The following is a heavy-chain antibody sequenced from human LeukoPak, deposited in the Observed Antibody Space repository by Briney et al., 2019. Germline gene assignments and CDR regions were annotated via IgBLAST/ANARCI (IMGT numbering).Heavy chain of an antibody. CDR3: ARDYGAYYFDY. D-gene: IGHD4-17*01. V-gene: IGHV4-39*02. CDR2: IYYSGST. Sequence: PSETLSLTCTVSGGSISSSTYYWGWIRQPPGKRLEWIGNIYYSGSTYYNPSLKSRVTISVDTSRNQFSLKLSSVTATDTALYYCARDYGAYYFDYWGQGTLVTVSS. J-gene: IGHJ4*02. CDR1: GGSISSSTYY.